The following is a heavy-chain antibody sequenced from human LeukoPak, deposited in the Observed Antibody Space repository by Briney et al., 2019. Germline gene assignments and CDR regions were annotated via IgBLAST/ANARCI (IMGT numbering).Heavy chain of an antibody. J-gene: IGHJ4*02. Sequence: GGSLRLSCAASGFTFSSYAMSWVRQAPGKGLEWVSAISGSGGSTYYADSVKGRFTISRDNSKNTLYLQMNSLRAEDTAVYYCAKDLALLSIAAAGTWAPLFDYWGQGTLVTVSS. CDR1: GFTFSSYA. CDR2: ISGSGGST. D-gene: IGHD6-13*01. V-gene: IGHV3-23*01. CDR3: AKDLALLSIAAAGTWAPLFDY.